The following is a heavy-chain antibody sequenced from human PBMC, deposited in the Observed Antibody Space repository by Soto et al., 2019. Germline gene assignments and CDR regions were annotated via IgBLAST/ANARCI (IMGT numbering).Heavy chain of an antibody. CDR1: GFTLSTFS. V-gene: IGHV3-33*08. D-gene: IGHD6-13*01. CDR2: IWCDGSKK. Sequence: GGSLRLSCAASGFTLSTFSMTCVRQAPGKGLEWVAIIWCDGSKKYYADSVKGRFTISRDNSKNTLYLQMNSLRAEGTAVYYCARDSTVYKGIAAYGMDVWGQGTTVTVSS. CDR3: ARDSTVYKGIAAYGMDV. J-gene: IGHJ6*02.